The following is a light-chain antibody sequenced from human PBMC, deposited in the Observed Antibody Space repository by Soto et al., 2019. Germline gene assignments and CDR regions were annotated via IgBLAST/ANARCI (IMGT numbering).Light chain of an antibody. Sequence: EIVLTQSAGTVSLSPGERATLSCRASQTVTRNYLAWHQQKPGQPPRLLVYGASSRATGIPDRFSGSGSGTDFTLTISRLEPEDFAVYYCQQHGSSPITFGQGTRLEI. CDR3: QQHGSSPIT. CDR1: QTVTRNY. V-gene: IGKV3-20*01. J-gene: IGKJ5*01. CDR2: GAS.